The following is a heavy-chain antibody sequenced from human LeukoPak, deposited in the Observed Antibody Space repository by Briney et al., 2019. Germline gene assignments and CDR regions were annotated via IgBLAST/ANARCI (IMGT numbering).Heavy chain of an antibody. CDR1: GGSINSYY. Sequence: SETLSLTCTVSGGSINSYYWSWIRQPAGKGLEWIGRISTSGSTDYNPSLKSRVTMSVDTSKNQFSLKVTSVTAADTAVYYCARVRYYYDSSTPLYYMDVWGKGTTVTVSS. J-gene: IGHJ6*03. D-gene: IGHD3-22*01. V-gene: IGHV4-4*07. CDR3: ARVRYYYDSSTPLYYMDV. CDR2: ISTSGST.